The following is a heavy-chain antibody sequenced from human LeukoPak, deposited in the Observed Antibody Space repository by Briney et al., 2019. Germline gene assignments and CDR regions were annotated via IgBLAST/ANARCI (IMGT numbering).Heavy chain of an antibody. D-gene: IGHD2-15*01. V-gene: IGHV1-69*04. CDR2: IIPILGIA. Sequence: GASVKVSCKASGGTFSSYAISWVRQAPGQGLEWMGRIIPILGIANYAQKFQGGVTITADKSTSTAYMELSSLRSEDTAVYYFARDDFDVVVVAASWGQGTLVTVSS. J-gene: IGHJ4*02. CDR3: ARDDFDVVVVAAS. CDR1: GGTFSSYA.